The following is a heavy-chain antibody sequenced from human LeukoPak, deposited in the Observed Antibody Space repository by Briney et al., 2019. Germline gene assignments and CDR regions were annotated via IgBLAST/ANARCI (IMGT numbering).Heavy chain of an antibody. CDR1: GYSFSSNW. Sequence: LGESLKISCKGSGYSFSSNWIGWVRQMPGKGLEWMGIIYPGDSHTIYSPSFQGQVTISADKSINTAYLQWSSLKASDTAMYYCARQKSAQWDVFDIWGQGTMVAVSS. CDR3: ARQKSAQWDVFDI. J-gene: IGHJ3*02. CDR2: IYPGDSHT. V-gene: IGHV5-51*01. D-gene: IGHD2-8*01.